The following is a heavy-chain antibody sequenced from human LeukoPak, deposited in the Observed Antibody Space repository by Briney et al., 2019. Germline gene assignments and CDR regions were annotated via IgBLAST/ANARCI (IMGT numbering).Heavy chain of an antibody. J-gene: IGHJ4*02. V-gene: IGHV3-21*01. CDR1: GFTFDDYG. CDR2: ISITSTYV. D-gene: IGHD2-2*01. Sequence: GGSLRLSCAASGFTFDDYGMSWVRQAPEKGLEWVSSISITSTYVYYADSVKGRFTISRDNAKNSLYLQMNSLKAEDTAVYYCARVPHYCSSTSCHFDYWGQGTLVTVSS. CDR3: ARVPHYCSSTSCHFDY.